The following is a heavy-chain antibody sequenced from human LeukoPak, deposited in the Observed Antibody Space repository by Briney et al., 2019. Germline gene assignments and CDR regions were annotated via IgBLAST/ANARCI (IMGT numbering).Heavy chain of an antibody. V-gene: IGHV3-23*01. CDR3: AKDILYDFWSGYYTPLGAFDI. Sequence: GGSLRLSCAASGFTFSSYVMSWVRQAPGKGLEWVSAISGSGGSTYYADSVKGRFTISRDNSKNTLYLQMNSLRAEDTAVYYCAKDILYDFWSGYYTPLGAFDIWGQGTMVTVSS. CDR2: ISGSGGST. CDR1: GFTFSSYV. D-gene: IGHD3-3*01. J-gene: IGHJ3*02.